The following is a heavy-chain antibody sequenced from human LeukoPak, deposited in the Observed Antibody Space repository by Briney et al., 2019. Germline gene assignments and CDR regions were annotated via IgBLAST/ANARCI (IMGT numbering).Heavy chain of an antibody. CDR1: GYTFTSYG. D-gene: IGHD2-21*02. CDR3: ARDLCGGDCPTWYFDL. J-gene: IGHJ2*01. CDR2: ISAYNGNT. Sequence: GASVKVSCKASGYTFTSYGISWVRQAPGQGLEWTGWISAYNGNTNYAQKLQGRVTMTTDTSTSTAYIELRSLRSEDTAVYYCARDLCGGDCPTWYFDLWGRGTLVTVSS. V-gene: IGHV1-18*01.